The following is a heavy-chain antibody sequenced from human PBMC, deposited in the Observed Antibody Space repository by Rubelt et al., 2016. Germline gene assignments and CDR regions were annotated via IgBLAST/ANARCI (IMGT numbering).Heavy chain of an antibody. CDR1: GGSISSYY. CDR2: IYHRGGT. J-gene: IGHJ4*02. V-gene: IGHV4-38-2*02. D-gene: IGHD3-3*01. Sequence: QVQLQESGPGLVKPSETLSLTCTVSGGSISSYYWGWIRQPPGKGLEWLGSIYHRGGTPYNPSLKRRVTISVDTSKNQFSLKLSSVTAADTAVYYCARDGVTIFGVVDYWGQGTLVTVSS. CDR3: ARDGVTIFGVVDY.